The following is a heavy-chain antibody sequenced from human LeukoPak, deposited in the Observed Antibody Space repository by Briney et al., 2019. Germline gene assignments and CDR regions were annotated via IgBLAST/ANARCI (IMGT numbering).Heavy chain of an antibody. V-gene: IGHV4-59*08. D-gene: IGHD3-22*01. CDR1: GGSLSSYY. J-gene: IGHJ3*02. CDR3: ARRHYYDSSRWAFDI. Sequence: SDTLSLTRAVYGGSLSSYYWRWIRQPPAKGLECIGYIYYSGSTIYNPSLRSRVTISVDTSKNKFSLKLTSVTAADTAVYYCARRHYYDSSRWAFDIWGQGTMVTVSS. CDR2: IYYSGST.